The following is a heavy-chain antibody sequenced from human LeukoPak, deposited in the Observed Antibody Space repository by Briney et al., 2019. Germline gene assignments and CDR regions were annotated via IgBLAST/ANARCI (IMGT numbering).Heavy chain of an antibody. D-gene: IGHD2-15*01. Sequence: PGGSLRLSCEASGFTFSSYSMNWVRQAPGKGLEWVANIKQDGSEKYYVDSVKGRFTISRDNAKNSLYLQMNSLRAEDTAVYYCARGCSGGSCYSDYYYYYMDVWGKGTTVTISS. CDR3: ARGCSGGSCYSDYYYYYMDV. J-gene: IGHJ6*03. CDR1: GFTFSSYS. V-gene: IGHV3-7*01. CDR2: IKQDGSEK.